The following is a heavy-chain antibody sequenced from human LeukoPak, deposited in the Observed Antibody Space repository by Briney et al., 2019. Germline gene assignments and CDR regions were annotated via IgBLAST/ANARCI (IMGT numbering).Heavy chain of an antibody. Sequence: SETLFLTCTVSGGSIRSGAYSWSWIRQPPGKGLEWIGSIYYSGSTYYNPSLKSRVTISVDTSKNQFSLKLSSVTAADTAVYYCARQAMEPQATPFDYWGQGTLVTVSS. V-gene: IGHV4-39*01. CDR2: IYYSGST. CDR3: ARQAMEPQATPFDY. J-gene: IGHJ4*02. D-gene: IGHD2-15*01. CDR1: GGSIRSGAYS.